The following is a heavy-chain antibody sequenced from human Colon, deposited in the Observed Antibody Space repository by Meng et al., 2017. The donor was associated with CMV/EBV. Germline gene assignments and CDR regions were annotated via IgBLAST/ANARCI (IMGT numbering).Heavy chain of an antibody. D-gene: IGHD3-10*01. Sequence: GESLKISCAASGFNVYNYWMHWVRQAPGKGLDWVARVNSDGSRLSYADSVKGRFTISRDEATNTLFLQMSSLRVEDTAVYYCTRLLWFGEFDSWGQGTLVTVSS. J-gene: IGHJ4*02. CDR2: VNSDGSRL. V-gene: IGHV3-74*01. CDR3: TRLLWFGEFDS. CDR1: GFNVYNYW.